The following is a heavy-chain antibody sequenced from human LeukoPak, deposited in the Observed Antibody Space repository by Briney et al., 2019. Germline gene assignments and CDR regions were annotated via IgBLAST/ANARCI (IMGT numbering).Heavy chain of an antibody. V-gene: IGHV4-61*01. CDR1: GGSISSSSYY. CDR2: VYYSGST. Sequence: SETLSLTCTVSGGSISSSSYYWSWIRQPPGKGLEWIGYVYYSGSTNYNPSLKSRVTISVDTSKNQFSLKLSSVTAADTAVYYCARGFGYNWNYFDYWGQGTLVTVSS. D-gene: IGHD1-1*01. CDR3: ARGFGYNWNYFDY. J-gene: IGHJ4*02.